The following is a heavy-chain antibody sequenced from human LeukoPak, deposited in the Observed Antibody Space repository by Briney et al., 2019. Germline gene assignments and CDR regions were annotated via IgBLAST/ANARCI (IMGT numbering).Heavy chain of an antibody. V-gene: IGHV3-53*01. CDR1: GLSVSNNY. CDR3: ARLEVRAVIGP. D-gene: IGHD3-10*01. Sequence: GGSLRLSCAASGLSVSNNYMNWVRQAPGKALEWVSLIDSGGNTYYADAVKGRCTISRDNSKNMVYLQMNSLRAEDTAVYYFARLEVRAVIGPWGQGTLVTVSS. J-gene: IGHJ5*02. CDR2: IDSGGNT.